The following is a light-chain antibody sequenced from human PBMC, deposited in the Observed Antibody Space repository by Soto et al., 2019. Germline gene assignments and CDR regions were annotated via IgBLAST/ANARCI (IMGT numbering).Light chain of an antibody. J-gene: IGKJ5*01. CDR1: QGISNY. CDR3: KKYKSAPIT. CDR2: AAS. Sequence: DIQMTQSPSSLSASVGDRVTITCRASQGISNYLAWYQQKPGKVPKLLIYAASTLQSGVTSRFSGSGSVTDFSLTISSLQPEDVATNYCKKYKSAPITFGQGTRLEIK. V-gene: IGKV1-27*01.